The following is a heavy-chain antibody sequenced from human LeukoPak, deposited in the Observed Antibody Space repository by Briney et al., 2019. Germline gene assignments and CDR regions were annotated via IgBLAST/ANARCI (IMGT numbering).Heavy chain of an antibody. CDR1: GYTFTSYY. J-gene: IGHJ4*02. CDR2: INPSGGST. D-gene: IGHD6-19*01. Sequence: ASVKVSCKASGYTFTSYYMHWVRQAPGQGLEWMGIINPSGGSTSYAQKFQGRVTMTRDTSTSTVYMELSSLRSEDTAVYYCVRSRSGWYFDYWGQGTLVTVSS. V-gene: IGHV1-46*01. CDR3: VRSRSGWYFDY.